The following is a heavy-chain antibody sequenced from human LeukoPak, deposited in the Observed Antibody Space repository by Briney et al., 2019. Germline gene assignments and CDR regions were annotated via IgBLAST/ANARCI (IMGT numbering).Heavy chain of an antibody. D-gene: IGHD3-22*01. CDR1: GFIFSRYW. CDR2: MKQGGSEK. V-gene: IGHV3-7*04. Sequence: RGGSLRLSCAASGFIFSRYWMSWVRQPPGKGVEWVANMKQGGSEKYYVDSVKGRFTICRDNAKNALYLQMNSLRAEDTAVYYCARWGYSSGYYYDYWGQGTLVTVSS. CDR3: ARWGYSSGYYYDY. J-gene: IGHJ4*02.